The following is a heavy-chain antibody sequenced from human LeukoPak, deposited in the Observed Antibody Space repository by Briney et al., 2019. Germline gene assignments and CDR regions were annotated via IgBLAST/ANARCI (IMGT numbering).Heavy chain of an antibody. D-gene: IGHD1-26*01. J-gene: IGHJ6*04. V-gene: IGHV3-64D*06. CDR2: ISSNGDST. CDR1: GFTFSSYA. CDR3: VKGACYYYLYGMDV. Sequence: GSPIPSRSASGFTFSSYAAHWVRQAPGKGLEYVSAISSNGDSTYYADYVKARYTISRDNSKNTLYLQMSSLRAEDTAVYYCVKGACYYYLYGMDVWGGGTGVSVSS.